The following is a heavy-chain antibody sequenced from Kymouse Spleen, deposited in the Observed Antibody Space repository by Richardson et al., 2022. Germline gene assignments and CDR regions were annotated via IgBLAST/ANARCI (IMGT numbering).Heavy chain of an antibody. D-gene: IGHD6-6*01. V-gene: IGHV4-39*01. Sequence: QLQLQESGPGLVKPSETLSLTCTVSGGSISSSSYYWGWIRQPPGKGLEWIGSIYYSGSTYYNPSLKSRVTISVDTSKNQFSLKLSSVTAADTAVYYCARGYSSSSNIDYYYYGMDVWGQGTTVTVSS. CDR2: IYYSGST. CDR1: GGSISSSSYY. CDR3: ARGYSSSSNIDYYYYGMDV. J-gene: IGHJ6*02.